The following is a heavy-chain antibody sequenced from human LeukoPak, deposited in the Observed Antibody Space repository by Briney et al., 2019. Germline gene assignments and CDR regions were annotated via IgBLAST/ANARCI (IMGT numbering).Heavy chain of an antibody. CDR3: ARALSVAGTVYYYGMDV. J-gene: IGHJ6*02. V-gene: IGHV1-69*02. D-gene: IGHD6-19*01. Sequence: SVKASCKASGGTFSSYTISWVRQAPGQGLEWMGRIIPILGIANYAQKFQGRVTITADKSTSTAYMELSSLRSEGTAVYYCARALSVAGTVYYYGMDVWGQGTTVTVSS. CDR1: GGTFSSYT. CDR2: IIPILGIA.